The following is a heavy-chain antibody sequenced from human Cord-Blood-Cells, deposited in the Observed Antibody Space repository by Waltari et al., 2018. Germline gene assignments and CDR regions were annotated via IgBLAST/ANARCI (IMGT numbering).Heavy chain of an antibody. D-gene: IGHD7-27*01. CDR2: INHSGST. CDR1: GGSFSGSH. J-gene: IGHJ2*01. V-gene: IGHV4-34*01. Sequence: QVQLQQWGAGLLKPSETLSLTCAVYGGSFSGSHWPRIRQPPGKGLEWIGEINHSGSTNYNPSLKSRVTISVDTSKNQFSLKLSSVTAADTAVYYCARDWGGSYWYFDLWGRGTLVTVSS. CDR3: ARDWGGSYWYFDL.